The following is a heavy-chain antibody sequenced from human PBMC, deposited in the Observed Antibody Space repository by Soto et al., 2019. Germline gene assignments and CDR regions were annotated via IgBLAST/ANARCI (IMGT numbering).Heavy chain of an antibody. Sequence: SETLSLTCAVSGGSISSSNWWSWVRQPPGKGLEWIGEIYHSGSTNYNPSLKSRVTMSVDKSKNQFSLKLSSVTAADTAVYYCARDPRQTYSSSWYLGYYYYYGMDVWGQGTTVTVSS. CDR2: IYHSGST. V-gene: IGHV4-4*02. D-gene: IGHD6-13*01. CDR1: GGSISSSNW. CDR3: ARDPRQTYSSSWYLGYYYYYGMDV. J-gene: IGHJ6*02.